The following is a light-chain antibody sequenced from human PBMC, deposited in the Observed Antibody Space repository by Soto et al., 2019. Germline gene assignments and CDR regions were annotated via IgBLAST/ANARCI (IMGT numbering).Light chain of an antibody. V-gene: IGKV3-11*01. CDR1: QSVSSY. CDR2: DAS. CDR3: QQRSNWPRT. Sequence: EIVLTQSPATLSLSPGERATLSCRASQSVSSYLAWYQQKPGQAPRLLIFDASNRATGIPARFSGSGSGTAFTLPISSLEPEDFAVYYCQQRSNWPRTFGQGTKVEI. J-gene: IGKJ1*01.